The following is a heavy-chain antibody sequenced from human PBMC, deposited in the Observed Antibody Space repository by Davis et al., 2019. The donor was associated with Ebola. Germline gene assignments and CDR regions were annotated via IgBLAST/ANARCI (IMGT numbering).Heavy chain of an antibody. Sequence: GESLKISCKGSGYSFTSYWISWVRQMPGKGLEWMGRIDPSDSYTNYSPSFQGHVTISADKSISTAYLQWSSLKASDTAMYYCARLAYYYDSSGLVEYFQHWGQGTLVTVSS. V-gene: IGHV5-10-1*01. CDR1: GYSFTSYW. CDR2: IDPSDSYT. CDR3: ARLAYYYDSSGLVEYFQH. J-gene: IGHJ1*01. D-gene: IGHD3-22*01.